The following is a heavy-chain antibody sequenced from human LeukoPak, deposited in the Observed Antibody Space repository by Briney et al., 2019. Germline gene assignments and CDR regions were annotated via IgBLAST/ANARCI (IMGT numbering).Heavy chain of an antibody. CDR2: IYYSGST. J-gene: IGHJ5*02. Sequence: SETLSLTCTVSGVSISSSNSYWGWIRQPPGKGLEWIGYIYYSGSTNYNPSLKSRVTISVDTSKNQFSLKLSSVTAADTAVYYCARVGGKRWLGPWGQGTLVTVSS. CDR3: ARVGGKRWLGP. D-gene: IGHD6-19*01. V-gene: IGHV4-61*05. CDR1: GVSISSSNSY.